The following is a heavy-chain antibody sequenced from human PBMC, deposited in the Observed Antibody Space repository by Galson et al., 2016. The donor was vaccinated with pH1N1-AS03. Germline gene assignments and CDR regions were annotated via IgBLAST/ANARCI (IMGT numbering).Heavy chain of an antibody. Sequence: PALVKPTQTLTLTCSFSGFSLSTGGVHVAWIRQPPGKALEWLALIFWDGETRYRPSLTSRLTITKDTSKNEVVLTMTNMDPVDTATYSCARSTHVNEGLDFWGQGILVTVSS. V-gene: IGHV2-5*02. CDR2: IFWDGET. J-gene: IGHJ4*02. D-gene: IGHD2-8*01. CDR3: ARSTHVNEGLDF. CDR1: GFSLSTGGVH.